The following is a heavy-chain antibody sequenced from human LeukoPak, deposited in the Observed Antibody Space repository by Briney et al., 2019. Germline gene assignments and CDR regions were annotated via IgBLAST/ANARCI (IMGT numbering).Heavy chain of an antibody. CDR3: SSQPAVLDLDC. CDR2: IKQDGSGK. D-gene: IGHD2/OR15-2a*01. Sequence: GGSLRLSCAASGFAFSSYWMTWVRPAPGKGLEWVANIKQDGSGKNYVDSVKGRFTISRDNAKNSLYLQMRGLRVEDTAVYYCSSQPAVLDLDCWGQGALVTVSS. CDR1: GFAFSSYW. J-gene: IGHJ4*02. V-gene: IGHV3-7*01.